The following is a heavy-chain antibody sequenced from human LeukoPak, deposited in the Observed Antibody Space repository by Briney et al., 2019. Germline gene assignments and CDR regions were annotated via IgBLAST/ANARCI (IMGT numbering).Heavy chain of an antibody. CDR2: IIPIFGTA. D-gene: IGHD2-2*01. J-gene: IGHJ4*02. CDR1: GGTFSSYA. CDR3: ARGPVRAAGVSGHSYCSSTSCYPMDGRSFAY. Sequence: GASVKVSCKASGGTFSSYAISWVRQAPGQGLEWMGGIIPIFGTANYAQKFQGRVTITADESTSTAYMELSSLRSEDTAVYYCARGPVRAAGVSGHSYCSSTSCYPMDGRSFAYWGQGTLVTVSS. V-gene: IGHV1-69*01.